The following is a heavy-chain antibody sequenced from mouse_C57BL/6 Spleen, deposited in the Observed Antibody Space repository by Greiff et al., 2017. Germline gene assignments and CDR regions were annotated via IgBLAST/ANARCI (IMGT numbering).Heavy chain of an antibody. J-gene: IGHJ4*01. CDR1: GYTFTSYW. V-gene: IGHV1-64*01. D-gene: IGHD2-4*01. CDR2: IHPNSGST. CDR3: ARGEKYYDYYYAMDY. Sequence: QVQLKQPGAELVKPGASVKLSCKASGYTFTSYWMHWVKQRPGQGLEWIGMIHPNSGSTNYNEKFKSKATLTVDKSSSTAYMQLSSLTSEDSAVYCCARGEKYYDYYYAMDYWGQGTSVTVSS.